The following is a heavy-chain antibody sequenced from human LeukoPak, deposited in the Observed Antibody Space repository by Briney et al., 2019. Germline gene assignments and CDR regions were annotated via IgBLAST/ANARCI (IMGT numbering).Heavy chain of an antibody. J-gene: IGHJ3*02. CDR3: AREIGYDAFDI. V-gene: IGHV4-59*12. CDR1: GDSISSYY. D-gene: IGHD3-10*01. CDR2: IYYSGST. Sequence: PSETLSLTCTVSGDSISSYYWSWIRQPPGKGLEWIGYIYYSGSTNYNPSLKSRVTISVDTSKNQFSLKLSSVTAADTAVYYCAREIGYDAFDIWGQGTMVTVSS.